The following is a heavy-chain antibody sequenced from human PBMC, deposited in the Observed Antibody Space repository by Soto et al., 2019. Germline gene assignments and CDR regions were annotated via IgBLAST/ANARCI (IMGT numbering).Heavy chain of an antibody. D-gene: IGHD3-3*01. Sequence: SETLSHTCAVSGGSISSGGYSWSWIRQPPGKGLEWIGYIYHSGSTYYNPSLKSRVTISVDRSKNQFSLKLSSVTAADTAVFYCARSKATIFGVVIRRFCYFDLWGRGPRVTVSS. J-gene: IGHJ2*01. CDR3: ARSKATIFGVVIRRFCYFDL. CDR1: GGSISSGGYS. CDR2: IYHSGST. V-gene: IGHV4-30-2*01.